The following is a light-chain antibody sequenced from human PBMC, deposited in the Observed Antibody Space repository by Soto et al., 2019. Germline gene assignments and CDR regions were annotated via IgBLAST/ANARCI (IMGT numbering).Light chain of an antibody. J-gene: IGKJ5*01. CDR2: KIS. Sequence: DFVMTQTPLSLPVTLGQRASISCRASQRLVHSDGTMHLSWLHQRPGQPPRLLIYKISNRFSGXPXXFSGSGAGTDFTLTIGRVEAEDVGIYYCMHAVESLTFGQGTRLEI. V-gene: IGKV2-24*01. CDR1: QRLVHSDGTMH. CDR3: MHAVESLT.